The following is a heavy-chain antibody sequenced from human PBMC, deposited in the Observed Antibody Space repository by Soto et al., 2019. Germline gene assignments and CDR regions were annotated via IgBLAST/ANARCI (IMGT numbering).Heavy chain of an antibody. Sequence: PSETLSLTCTVSGGSISSGGYYWSWIRQHPGKGLEWIRYIYYSGSTYYNPSLKSRVTISVDTSKNQFSLKLSSVTAADTAVYYCARDSQIPNYYDSSGSFGSFDYWGQGTLVTVSS. V-gene: IGHV4-31*03. J-gene: IGHJ4*02. CDR2: IYYSGST. CDR3: ARDSQIPNYYDSSGSFGSFDY. CDR1: GGSISSGGYY. D-gene: IGHD3-22*01.